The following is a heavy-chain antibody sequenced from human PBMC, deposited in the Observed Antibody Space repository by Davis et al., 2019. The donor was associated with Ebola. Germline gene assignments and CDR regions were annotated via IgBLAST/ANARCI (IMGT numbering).Heavy chain of an antibody. J-gene: IGHJ6*02. Sequence: GGSLRLSCVASRFRFSSYVMGWVRQAPGKGLEWVSSIRSSDTTIYYSDPVKGRFTVSRDNAKNSLYLQMNSLRAEDTAVYYCARDKRSSWYGGMDVWGQGTTVTVSS. CDR3: ARDKRSSWYGGMDV. CDR1: RFRFSSYV. D-gene: IGHD6-19*01. CDR2: IRSSDTTI. V-gene: IGHV3-48*04.